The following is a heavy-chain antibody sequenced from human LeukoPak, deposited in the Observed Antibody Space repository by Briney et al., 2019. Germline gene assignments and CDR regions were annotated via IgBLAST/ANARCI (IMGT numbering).Heavy chain of an antibody. Sequence: PGGSLGLSCAAFGFTVSSNYMSWVRQAPGKGLEWVSVIYSGGSTYYADSVKGRFTISRDNSKNTLYLQMNSLRAEDTAVYYCARDREYYYMDVWGKGTTVTVSS. D-gene: IGHD3-16*02. J-gene: IGHJ6*03. CDR1: GFTVSSNY. CDR2: IYSGGST. CDR3: ARDREYYYMDV. V-gene: IGHV3-66*02.